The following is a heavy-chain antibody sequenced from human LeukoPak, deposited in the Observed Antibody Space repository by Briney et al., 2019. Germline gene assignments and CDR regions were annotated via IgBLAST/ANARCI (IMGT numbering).Heavy chain of an antibody. Sequence: GGTLRLSCAASGFTFSSYGMNWVRQAPGKGLEWVSYISSGGSTIYYADSVRGRFTISRDNSKNTVYLQMNSLRPEDTAVYYCAKQYSGSFYGDYWGQGTLSPSPQ. CDR3: AKQYSGSFYGDY. V-gene: IGHV3-48*01. CDR2: ISSGGSTI. D-gene: IGHD1-26*01. J-gene: IGHJ4*02. CDR1: GFTFSSYG.